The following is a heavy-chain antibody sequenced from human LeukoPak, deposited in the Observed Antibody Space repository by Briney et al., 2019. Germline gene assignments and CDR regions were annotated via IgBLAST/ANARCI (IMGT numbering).Heavy chain of an antibody. Sequence: GGSLRLSCAASGFTFSSYSMNWVRQAPGKGLGWVSSISSSRSYIYYADSEKGRLTIPRDNAKNSLYLQMNSLRAEDTAVYYCARDRSSQTDYWGQGTLVTVSS. CDR3: ARDRSSQTDY. CDR2: ISSSRSYI. CDR1: GFTFSSYS. V-gene: IGHV3-21*01. D-gene: IGHD2-2*01. J-gene: IGHJ4*02.